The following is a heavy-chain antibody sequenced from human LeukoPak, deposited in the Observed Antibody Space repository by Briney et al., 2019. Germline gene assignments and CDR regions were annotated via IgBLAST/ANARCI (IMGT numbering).Heavy chain of an antibody. V-gene: IGHV4-59*01. CDR3: ARAPYSGSYYAYYFDY. J-gene: IGHJ4*02. Sequence: PSETLSLTCNVSGGSISGYHWSWIRQPPGKGLEWIGYIYYSGSTNYNPSLKSRVTISVDTSKNQFSLKLSSVTAADTAVYYCARAPYSGSYYAYYFDYWGQGTLVTVSS. CDR1: GGSISGYH. D-gene: IGHD1-26*01. CDR2: IYYSGST.